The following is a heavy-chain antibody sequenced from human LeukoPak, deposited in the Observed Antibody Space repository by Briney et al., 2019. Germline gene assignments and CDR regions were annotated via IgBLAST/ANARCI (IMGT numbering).Heavy chain of an antibody. CDR2: ISSSSSYI. J-gene: IGHJ5*02. Sequence: GGSLRLSCAASGFTFSSYSMNWVRQAPGKGLEWVSSISSSSSYIYCADSVKGRFTISRDNAKNSLYLQMNSLRAEDTAVYYCARDAGSLYGSGSYTGFDPWGQGTLVTVSS. CDR3: ARDAGSLYGSGSYTGFDP. V-gene: IGHV3-21*01. CDR1: GFTFSSYS. D-gene: IGHD3-10*01.